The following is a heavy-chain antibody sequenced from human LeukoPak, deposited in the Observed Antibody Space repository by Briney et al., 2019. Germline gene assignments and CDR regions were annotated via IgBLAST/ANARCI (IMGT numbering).Heavy chain of an antibody. CDR2: VYYSGST. CDR1: GGSISSYY. J-gene: IGHJ6*03. Sequence: PSXTLSLTCTVPGGSISSYYWSWVRQPPGKGLEWVGYVYYSGSTYYNTSLKRRVTISVEKSKNKFSLMWRSTPAADTAVYYCARAGGLEMSTIYPHYYYYYMDVWGKGTTVTVSS. CDR3: ARAGGLEMSTIYPHYYYYYMDV. D-gene: IGHD5-24*01. V-gene: IGHV4-59*01.